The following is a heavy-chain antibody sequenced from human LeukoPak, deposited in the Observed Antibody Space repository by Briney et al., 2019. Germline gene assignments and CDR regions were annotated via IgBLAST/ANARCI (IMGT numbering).Heavy chain of an antibody. Sequence: GGSLRLSCAASGFTFNNYAMYWVRQAPGKGLEWVSGISGSGDNTYYADSVKGRFTISRDNFKSTLYLQMNSLRAEDTAVYYCATGYGRYYDSSGPYWGQGTLVTVSS. V-gene: IGHV3-23*01. J-gene: IGHJ4*02. CDR2: ISGSGDNT. D-gene: IGHD3-22*01. CDR1: GFTFNNYA. CDR3: ATGYGRYYDSSGPY.